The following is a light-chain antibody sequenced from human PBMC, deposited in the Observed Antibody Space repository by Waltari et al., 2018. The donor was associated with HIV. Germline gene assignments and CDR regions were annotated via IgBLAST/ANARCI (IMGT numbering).Light chain of an antibody. CDR3: QQSETYPIT. CDR2: GAS. J-gene: IGKJ5*01. V-gene: IGKV1-9*01. CDR1: VAISDY. Sequence: IQLTQSPSFLSAAVGDRVTITCRANVAISDYLVWYQQKPGTAPKLLIYGASTLQRGVPSRFSGSGSGTDFILTINSLQPEDFGTYYCQQSETYPITFGQGTRLEIK.